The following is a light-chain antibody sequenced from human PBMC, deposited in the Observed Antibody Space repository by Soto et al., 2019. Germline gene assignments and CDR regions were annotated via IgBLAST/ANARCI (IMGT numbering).Light chain of an antibody. CDR2: LGS. CDR1: QSLLHSNGCNY. Sequence: DIVMTQSALSLPVTPGEPASISCRSSQSLLHSNGCNYLDWYLQKPGQSPQLLIYLGSNRASGVPDRFSGSGSGTDFTLKISRVEAEDVGVYYCMQALQTPVTFGQGTRLEIK. J-gene: IGKJ5*01. CDR3: MQALQTPVT. V-gene: IGKV2-28*01.